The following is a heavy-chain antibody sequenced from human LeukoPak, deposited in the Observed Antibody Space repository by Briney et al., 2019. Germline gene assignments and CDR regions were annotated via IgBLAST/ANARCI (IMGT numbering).Heavy chain of an antibody. V-gene: IGHV4-59*12. J-gene: IGHJ5*02. Sequence: SETLSLTCTVSGGSISSYYWSWIRQPPGKGLEWMGYIYYSGSTNYNPSLKSRVTISVDTSKNQFSLKLSSVTAADTAVYYCARDLGEYSHSEHNWFDPWGKGTLVTVSS. CDR3: ARDLGEYSHSEHNWFDP. CDR1: GGSISSYY. D-gene: IGHD3-10*01. CDR2: IYYSGST.